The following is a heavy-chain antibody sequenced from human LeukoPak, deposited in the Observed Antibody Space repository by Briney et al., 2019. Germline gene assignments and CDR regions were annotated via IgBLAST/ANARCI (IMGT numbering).Heavy chain of an antibody. CDR3: AKYSGNYLRQSYY. D-gene: IGHD1-26*01. J-gene: IGHJ4*02. CDR2: ICGSGGST. V-gene: IGHV3-23*01. CDR1: GFTYSSYA. Sequence: GGSLRLSCAASGFTYSSYAMSWVRQAPAKGLEWVSAICGSGGSTYYADSVKGRFTISRDNSKNTLYLQLNSLRAEDTAVYYCAKYSGNYLRQSYYWGQGTLVTVSS.